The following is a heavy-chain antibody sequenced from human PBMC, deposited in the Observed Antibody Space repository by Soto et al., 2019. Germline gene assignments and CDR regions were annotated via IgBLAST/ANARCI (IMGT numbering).Heavy chain of an antibody. CDR1: GVTFSKFI. J-gene: IGHJ6*02. CDR2: IIPIFATA. D-gene: IGHD6-19*01. Sequence: QVQLEQSGGEVKKPGSSVKVSCKASGVTFSKFIMTWVRQAPGLGLEWVGGIIPIFATANYAQKFQGRVTITADESTSPSYLAVSNLRSDDTAVYYCAKVRYSSPMGYYYGMDVWGQGTEVTVSS. V-gene: IGHV1-69*01. CDR3: AKVRYSSPMGYYYGMDV.